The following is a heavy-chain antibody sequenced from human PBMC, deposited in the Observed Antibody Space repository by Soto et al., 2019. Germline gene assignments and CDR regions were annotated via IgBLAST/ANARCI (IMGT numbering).Heavy chain of an antibody. D-gene: IGHD2-2*01. CDR1: GFTFSSYW. J-gene: IGHJ6*03. Sequence: VQLVESGGGLVQPGGSLRLSCAASGFTFSSYWMSWVRQAPGKGLEWVANIKQDGSEKYYVDSVKGRFTISRDNAKNSLYLQMNSLRAEDTAVYYCARENQPPDYYYYYMDVWGKGTTVTVSS. CDR2: IKQDGSEK. CDR3: ARENQPPDYYYYYMDV. V-gene: IGHV3-7*01.